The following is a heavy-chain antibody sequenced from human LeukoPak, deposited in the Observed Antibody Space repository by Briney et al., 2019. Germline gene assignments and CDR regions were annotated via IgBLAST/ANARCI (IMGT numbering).Heavy chain of an antibody. Sequence: SETLSLTCAVSGYSISSGYYWGWIRQSPGKGLEWIGSIYHSGSTYYNPSLKSRVTISVDTSKNQFSLKLSSVTAADTAVYYCASCSGGSCRRGTRYYYYMDVWGKGTTVTVSS. CDR3: ASCSGGSCRRGTRYYYYMDV. CDR2: IYHSGST. V-gene: IGHV4-38-2*01. D-gene: IGHD2-15*01. CDR1: GYSISSGYY. J-gene: IGHJ6*03.